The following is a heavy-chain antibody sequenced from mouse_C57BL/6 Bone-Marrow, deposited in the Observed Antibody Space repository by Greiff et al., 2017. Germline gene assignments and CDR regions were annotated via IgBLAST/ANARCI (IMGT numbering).Heavy chain of an antibody. CDR1: GFTFSSSG. J-gene: IGHJ4*01. Sequence: EVKLMESGGDLVKPGGSLKLSCAASGFTFSSSGMSWFRQTPGKRLEWVATISSGGSYTYYPDSVTGRFTISRDNAKNTLYLQMSCLKSEDTATYYCASPSVVAHDYAMDYWGQGTSVTVSS. V-gene: IGHV5-6*01. CDR3: ASPSVVAHDYAMDY. D-gene: IGHD1-1*01. CDR2: ISSGGSYT.